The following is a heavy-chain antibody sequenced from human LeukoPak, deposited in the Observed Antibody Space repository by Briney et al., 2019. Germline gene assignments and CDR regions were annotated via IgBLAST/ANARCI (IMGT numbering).Heavy chain of an antibody. D-gene: IGHD3-10*01. J-gene: IGHJ3*02. V-gene: IGHV3-23*01. CDR1: GFSFSGEA. CDR3: ARPSREGSYYNNDAFDI. CDR2: VRERSPSP. Sequence: GGSLRLSCAASGFSFSGEAMSWVRQAPGRGLEWVSSVRERSPSPTYADPVKGRFTISRDNAKNTLYLQMNSLRAEDTAVYYCARPSREGSYYNNDAFDIWGQGTMVTVSS.